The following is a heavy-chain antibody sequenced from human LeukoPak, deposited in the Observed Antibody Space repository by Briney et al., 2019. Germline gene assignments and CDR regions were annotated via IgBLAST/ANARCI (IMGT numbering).Heavy chain of an antibody. J-gene: IGHJ4*02. D-gene: IGHD3-16*02. V-gene: IGHV3-11*01. CDR1: GFTFSDYY. Sequence: GGSLGLSCAASGFTFSDYYMSWIRQAPGKGLEWVSYISSSGSTIYYADSVKGRFTISRDNAKNSLYLQMNSLRAEDTAVYYCARAHDYVWGSYRYLYYFDYWGQGTLVTVSS. CDR2: ISSSGSTI. CDR3: ARAHDYVWGSYRYLYYFDY.